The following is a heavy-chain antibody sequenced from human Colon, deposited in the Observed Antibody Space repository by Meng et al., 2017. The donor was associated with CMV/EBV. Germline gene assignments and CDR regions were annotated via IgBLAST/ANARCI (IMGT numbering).Heavy chain of an antibody. CDR1: GGSISSYY. CDR3: ARLRSSTSSCMDV. CDR2: IYYSGST. Sequence: SETLSLTCTVSGGSISSYYWSWIRQPPGEGLEWIGNIYYSGSTNYNPSLKSRVTISIDTSKNQFSLKLNSVTAADAAVYYCARLRSSTSSCMDVWGQGTTVTVSS. D-gene: IGHD2-2*01. V-gene: IGHV4-59*01. J-gene: IGHJ6*02.